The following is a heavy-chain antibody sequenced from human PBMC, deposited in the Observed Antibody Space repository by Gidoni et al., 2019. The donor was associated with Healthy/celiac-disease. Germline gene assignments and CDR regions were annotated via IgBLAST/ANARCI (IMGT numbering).Heavy chain of an antibody. J-gene: IGHJ4*02. CDR2: ISGSGGST. Sequence: EVQLLESGGGLVQPGGSLRLSCASSGFTFSSDAMSWVRQGPGKGLEWVSAISGSGGSTYYADSVKGRFTISRDNSKNTLYLQMNSLRAEDTAVYYCAKDSSSGSGSYFDYWGQGTLVTVSS. V-gene: IGHV3-23*01. D-gene: IGHD3-10*01. CDR1: GFTFSSDA. CDR3: AKDSSSGSGSYFDY.